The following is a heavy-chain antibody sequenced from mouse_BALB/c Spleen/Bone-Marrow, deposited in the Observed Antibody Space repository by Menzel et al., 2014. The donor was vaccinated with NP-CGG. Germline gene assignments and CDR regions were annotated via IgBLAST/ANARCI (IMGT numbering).Heavy chain of an antibody. Sequence: VQLQQSGPELVKPGASVKMSCKASGYTFTAYVMHWVKPKPGQGLEWIGYINPYNDGTNYIEKFKGKATLTSDIPSSTAYMELSSLTSEDSAVYYCAREGWLLRFDYWGQGTTLTVSS. CDR3: AREGWLLRFDY. V-gene: IGHV1-14*01. CDR2: INPYNDGT. D-gene: IGHD2-3*01. J-gene: IGHJ2*01. CDR1: GYTFTAYV.